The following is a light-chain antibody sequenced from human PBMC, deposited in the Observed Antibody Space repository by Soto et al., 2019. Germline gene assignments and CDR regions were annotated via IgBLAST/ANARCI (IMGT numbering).Light chain of an antibody. CDR1: QSISNW. Sequence: DIQMTQSPSTLSASLGDRVTITCRASQSISNWLAWYQQKPGKAPKLLIYAASTLQSGVPSRFSGSGSGTDFTLTISSLQSEDFAVYYCQQYNNWPPITFGQGTRLENK. CDR3: QQYNNWPPIT. V-gene: IGKV1-5*01. J-gene: IGKJ5*01. CDR2: AAS.